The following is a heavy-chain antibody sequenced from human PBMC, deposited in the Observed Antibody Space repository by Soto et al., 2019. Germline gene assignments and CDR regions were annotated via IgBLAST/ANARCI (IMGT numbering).Heavy chain of an antibody. CDR1: GFTFSSYA. J-gene: IGHJ4*02. D-gene: IGHD2-21*02. CDR2: ITHSGGRT. V-gene: IGHV3-23*01. CDR3: AKDPILPMTAIDMAFDY. Sequence: HPGGSLRLSCAVSGFTFSSYAMSWVRQAPGKGLEWVSTITHSGGRTYYADSVKGRFTISRDNSKNTLYLQMNSLRAEDTAVYYCAKDPILPMTAIDMAFDYWGQGTLVTVSS.